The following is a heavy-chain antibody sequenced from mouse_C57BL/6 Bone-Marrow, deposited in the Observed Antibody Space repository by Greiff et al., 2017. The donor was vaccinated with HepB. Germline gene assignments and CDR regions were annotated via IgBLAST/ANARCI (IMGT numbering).Heavy chain of an antibody. Sequence: VQLKESGPVLVKPGASVKMSCKASGYTFTDYYMNWVKQSHGKSLEWIGVINPYNGGTSYNQKFKGKATLTVDKSSSTAYMELNSLTSEDSAVYYCARWGTTVVAPFAYWGQGTLVTVSA. V-gene: IGHV1-19*01. CDR3: ARWGTTVVAPFAY. CDR2: INPYNGGT. CDR1: GYTFTDYY. D-gene: IGHD1-1*01. J-gene: IGHJ3*01.